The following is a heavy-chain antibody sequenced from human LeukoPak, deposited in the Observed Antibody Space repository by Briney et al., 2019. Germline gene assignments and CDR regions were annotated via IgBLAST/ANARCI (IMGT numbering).Heavy chain of an antibody. CDR2: ISSSSRYI. CDR3: ARDFGRGAFDY. J-gene: IGHJ4*02. Sequence: GGSLRLSCAASGFTFSSYSMNWVRQAPGKGLEWVSSISSSSRYIHYADSVKGRFTISRENDKNSLYLQMNSLRAEDTAVYYCARDFGRGAFDYWGQGTLVTVSS. V-gene: IGHV3-21*01. CDR1: GFTFSSYS. D-gene: IGHD3-3*01.